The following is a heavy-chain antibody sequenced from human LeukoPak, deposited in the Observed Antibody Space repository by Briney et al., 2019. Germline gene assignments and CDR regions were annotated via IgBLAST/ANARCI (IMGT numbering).Heavy chain of an antibody. Sequence: GGSLRLSCAASGFSVTTYYMTWVRQAPGKGLEWVSLVHSDGSTYYADSVRGRFSISRDNSKNTLYLQMNSLRAEDTAVYYCAKDHYDSSGYYFRDAFDIWGQGTMVTVSS. V-gene: IGHV3-66*01. J-gene: IGHJ3*02. CDR2: VHSDGST. CDR1: GFSVTTYY. D-gene: IGHD3-22*01. CDR3: AKDHYDSSGYYFRDAFDI.